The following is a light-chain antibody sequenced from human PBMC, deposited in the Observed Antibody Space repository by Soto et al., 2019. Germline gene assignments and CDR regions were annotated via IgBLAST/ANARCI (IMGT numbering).Light chain of an antibody. Sequence: GVPASISCKSSQSLLHSDGKTYFYWYLQKPGQPPQLLIYEVSNRFSGMPDRFSGSGLGKDFTVNVRGLEARHAGFTALPNNVPPRSAVGQGTKVDIK. CDR1: QSLLHSDGKTY. V-gene: IGKV2D-29*01. CDR3: PNNVPPRSA. J-gene: IGKJ1*01. CDR2: EVS.